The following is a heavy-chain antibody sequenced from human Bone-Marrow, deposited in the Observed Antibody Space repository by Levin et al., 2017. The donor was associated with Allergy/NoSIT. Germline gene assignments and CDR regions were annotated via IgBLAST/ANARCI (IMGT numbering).Heavy chain of an antibody. J-gene: IGHJ4*02. CDR2: ISYDGSNK. CDR3: ARDYFTRFGAEYRGGFDY. CDR1: GFTFSSYA. D-gene: IGHD3-10*02. V-gene: IGHV3-30*04. Sequence: GGSLRLSCAASGFTFSSYAMHWVRQAPGKGLEWVAVISYDGSNKYYADSVKGRFTISRDNSKNTLYLQMNSLRAEDTAVYYCARDYFTRFGAEYRGGFDYWGQGTLVTVSS.